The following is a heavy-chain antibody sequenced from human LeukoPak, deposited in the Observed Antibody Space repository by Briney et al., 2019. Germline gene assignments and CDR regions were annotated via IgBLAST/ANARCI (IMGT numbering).Heavy chain of an antibody. CDR3: ARGGGYSSPSYDY. Sequence: GGSLRLSCAASGLTVSSNYVTWVRQVPGKGLEWVSVIYSDGSTYYADSVKGRFTISRDNSKNTLYLQMNSLRGEDTAVYYCARGGGYSSPSYDYWGQGTLVTVSS. V-gene: IGHV3-53*01. D-gene: IGHD6-13*01. J-gene: IGHJ4*02. CDR2: IYSDGST. CDR1: GLTVSSNY.